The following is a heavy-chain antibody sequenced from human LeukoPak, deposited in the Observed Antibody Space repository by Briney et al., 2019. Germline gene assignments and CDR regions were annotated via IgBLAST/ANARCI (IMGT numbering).Heavy chain of an antibody. Sequence: KPSETLSLTCAVYGGSFSGYYWSWIRQPPGKGLEWIGEINHSGSTNYNPSLKSRVTISVDTSKNQFSLKLSSVTAADTAVYYCARQPTIYSSSWYRFRNWFDPWGQGTLVTVSS. D-gene: IGHD6-13*01. CDR3: ARQPTIYSSSWYRFRNWFDP. V-gene: IGHV4-34*01. J-gene: IGHJ5*02. CDR1: GGSFSGYY. CDR2: INHSGST.